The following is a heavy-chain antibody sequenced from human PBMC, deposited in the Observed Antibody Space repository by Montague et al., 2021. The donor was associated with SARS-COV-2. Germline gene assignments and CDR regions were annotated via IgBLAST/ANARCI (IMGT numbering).Heavy chain of an antibody. D-gene: IGHD3-10*01. V-gene: IGHV3-23*01. CDR3: AKDRLALLWFGERYDAFDI. CDR1: GFTFSKYA. Sequence: SLRLSCAASGFTFSKYAMSWVRQAPGKGLEWVSAISGSGRSTYYADSVKGRFTISRDNSKNTLYLQMNSLRAEDTAVYYCAKDRLALLWFGERYDAFDIWGQGTMVTVSS. J-gene: IGHJ3*02. CDR2: ISGSGRST.